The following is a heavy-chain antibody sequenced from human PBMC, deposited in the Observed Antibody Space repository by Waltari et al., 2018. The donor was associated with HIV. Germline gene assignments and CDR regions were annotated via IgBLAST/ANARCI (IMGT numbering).Heavy chain of an antibody. CDR2: IYHSGST. V-gene: IGHV4-38-2*02. CDR1: GYSISSGYY. D-gene: IGHD1-26*01. Sequence: QVQLQESGPGLVKPSETLSLTCAVSGYSISSGYYWGWLRQPPGQGLEWIGSIYHSGSTYYNPSLKSRVTISVDTSKNQFSLKLSSVTAADTAVYYCARDKGSSGSYFYYYYGMDVWGQGTTVTVSS. CDR3: ARDKGSSGSYFYYYYGMDV. J-gene: IGHJ6*02.